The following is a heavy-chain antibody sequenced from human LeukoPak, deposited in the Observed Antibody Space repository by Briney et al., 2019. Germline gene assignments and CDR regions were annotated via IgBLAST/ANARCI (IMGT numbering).Heavy chain of an antibody. J-gene: IGHJ4*02. Sequence: GGSLRLSCAASGFTLSPYEMNSVRQAPGKGLEWVSYISSGGETMYYAGSVKGRFTISRDNAKNSLYLQMNSLRVEDTAVYYCARVVSSVDYWGQGTLVTVSS. D-gene: IGHD6-19*01. V-gene: IGHV3-48*03. CDR1: GFTLSPYE. CDR3: ARVVSSVDY. CDR2: ISSGGETM.